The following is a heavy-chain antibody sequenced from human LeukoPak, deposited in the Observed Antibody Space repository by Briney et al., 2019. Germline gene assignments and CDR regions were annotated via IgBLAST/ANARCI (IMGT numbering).Heavy chain of an antibody. CDR1: GGSINSHY. CDR2: IFNTGNT. V-gene: IGHV4-59*11. CDR3: ASRPTDTTWYGVFDY. D-gene: IGHD3-10*01. J-gene: IGHJ4*02. Sequence: SETLSLTCSVSGGSINSHYWSWIRQPPGKRLEWIGYIFNTGNTNYNPSLASRVTMSVDTSRAQFFLRLSPVTAADTAIYYCASRPTDTTWYGVFDYWSQGTLVTVSS.